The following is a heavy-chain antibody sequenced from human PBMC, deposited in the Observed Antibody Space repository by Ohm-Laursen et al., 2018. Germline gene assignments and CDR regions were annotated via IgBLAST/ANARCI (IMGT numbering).Heavy chain of an antibody. CDR3: AKDPASWVGVPRSGPYLASTLIDY. D-gene: IGHD6-19*01. CDR1: GFTFSTCG. V-gene: IGHV3-30*18. CDR2: ISYDGSNK. J-gene: IGHJ4*02. Sequence: RSLRLSCAASGFTFSTCGIHWVRQAPGKGLEWVAVISYDGSNKFYADSVKGRFTISRDNSKNTLYLQMNSLRPEDTALYYCAKDPASWVGVPRSGPYLASTLIDYWGQGTLVTVSS.